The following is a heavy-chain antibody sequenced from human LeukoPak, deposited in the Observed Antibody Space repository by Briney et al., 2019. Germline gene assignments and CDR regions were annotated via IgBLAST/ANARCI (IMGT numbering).Heavy chain of an antibody. V-gene: IGHV3-20*04. D-gene: IGHD3-22*01. J-gene: IGHJ4*02. CDR3: ARGGRYYYDSSGPDY. Sequence: PGGSLRLSCAASGFTFRRYGMSWVRQAPGRGLEWVSGINWNGGSTGYEDSVKGRFTISRDNAKNSLYLQMNSLRAEDTALYYCARGGRYYYDSSGPDYWGQGTLVTVSS. CDR1: GFTFRRYG. CDR2: INWNGGST.